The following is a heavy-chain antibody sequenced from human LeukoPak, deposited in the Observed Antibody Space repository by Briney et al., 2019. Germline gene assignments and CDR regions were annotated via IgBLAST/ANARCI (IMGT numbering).Heavy chain of an antibody. CDR3: VRDETRASGLGDN. CDR1: GFTFSSYA. J-gene: IGHJ4*02. D-gene: IGHD3-10*01. Sequence: RPGGSLRLSCAASGFTFSSYAMSWVRQAPGKGLEWVSAISGSGGSTYYADSVKGRFTISRDNSKNTLYLQMNSLRAEDTAVYYCVRDETRASGLGDNWGQGTLVTVSS. CDR2: ISGSGGST. V-gene: IGHV3-23*01.